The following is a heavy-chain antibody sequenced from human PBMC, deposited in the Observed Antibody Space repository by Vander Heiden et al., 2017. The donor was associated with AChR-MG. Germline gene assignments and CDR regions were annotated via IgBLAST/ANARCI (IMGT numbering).Heavy chain of an antibody. D-gene: IGHD2-8*01. CDR1: GGSFSGYY. Sequence: QVQLQQWGAGLLKPSETLSLTCAVYGGSFSGYYWSWIRQPPGKGLEGIGEINHSGSTNYHPSLKSRVTISVDTSKNQFSLKLSSVTAADTAVYYCARSHCTNGVCPNWFDPWGQGTLVTVSS. CDR2: INHSGST. V-gene: IGHV4-34*01. CDR3: ARSHCTNGVCPNWFDP. J-gene: IGHJ5*02.